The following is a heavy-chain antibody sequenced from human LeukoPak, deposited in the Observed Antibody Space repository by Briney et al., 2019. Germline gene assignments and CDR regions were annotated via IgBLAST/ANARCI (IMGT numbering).Heavy chain of an antibody. D-gene: IGHD2-2*01. CDR2: ISYDGSNK. V-gene: IGHV3-30-3*01. CDR1: GFTFSSYA. CDR3: ARPPAPYCSSTSCYWDY. Sequence: QPGRSLRLSCAASGFTFSSYAMHWVRQAPGKGLEWVAVISYDGSNKYYADSVKGRFTISRDNSKNTLYLQMNSLRAEDTAVYYCARPPAPYCSSTSCYWDYWGQGTLVTVSS. J-gene: IGHJ4*02.